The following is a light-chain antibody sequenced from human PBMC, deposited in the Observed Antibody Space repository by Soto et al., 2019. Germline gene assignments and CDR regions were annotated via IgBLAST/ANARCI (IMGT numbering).Light chain of an antibody. CDR3: QQSYTTPLT. CDR1: QSISTY. V-gene: IGKV1-39*01. CDR2: AAS. J-gene: IGKJ4*01. Sequence: DIQMTQSPYSLSSSVGETVTITCRASQSISTYLNWYQQKPAKAPELLIYAASSLQSGVPLRFTCSGSGTDFTLTIISLQPEDFASYYCQQSYTTPLTFGGGTKVEIK.